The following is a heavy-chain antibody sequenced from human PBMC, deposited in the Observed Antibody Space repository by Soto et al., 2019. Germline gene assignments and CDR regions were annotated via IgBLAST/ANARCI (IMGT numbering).Heavy chain of an antibody. J-gene: IGHJ6*02. CDR3: ARDPNYDFWSGYRNKEGTYGMDV. D-gene: IGHD3-3*01. Sequence: PGGSLRLSCAASGFAFSGFEMNWVRQAPGKGLEWVSYISSGASNMYYADSVKGRFTISRGNAQSSLYLQMNSLRVEDTAVYYCARDPNYDFWSGYRNKEGTYGMDVWGQGTTVTVSS. CDR2: ISSGASNM. CDR1: GFAFSGFE. V-gene: IGHV3-48*03.